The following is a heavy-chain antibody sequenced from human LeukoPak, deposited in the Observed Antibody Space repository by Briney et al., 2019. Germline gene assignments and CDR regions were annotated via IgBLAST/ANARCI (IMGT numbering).Heavy chain of an antibody. CDR2: IYYSGST. J-gene: IGHJ4*02. D-gene: IGHD3-22*01. CDR1: GGSISSYY. V-gene: IGHV4-59*01. Sequence: SETLSLTCTVSGGSISSYYWSWIRRPPGKGLEWIGYIYYSGSTNYNPSLKSRVTISVDTSKNQFSLKLSSVTAADTAVYYCASTYYYDSSGYFSNFDYWGQGTLVTVSS. CDR3: ASTYYYDSSGYFSNFDY.